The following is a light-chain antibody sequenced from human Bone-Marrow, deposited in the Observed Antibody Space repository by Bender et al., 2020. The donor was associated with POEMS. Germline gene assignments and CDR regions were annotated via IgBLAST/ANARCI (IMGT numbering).Light chain of an antibody. CDR2: EAN. CDR3: CSYAGSTTFYV. CDR1: SSDDGDNNY. J-gene: IGLJ1*01. V-gene: IGLV2-23*01. Sequence: QSALTQPASVSGSPGQSITISCLGISSDDGDNNYVSWYQQHPGKAPKLIIYEANQRPSGVSNRFSGSKSGNTASLTISGLQAEDEADYYCCSYAGSTTFYVFGTATKVTVL.